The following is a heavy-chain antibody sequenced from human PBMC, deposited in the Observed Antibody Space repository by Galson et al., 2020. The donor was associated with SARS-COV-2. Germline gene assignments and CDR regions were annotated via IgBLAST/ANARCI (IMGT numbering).Heavy chain of an antibody. V-gene: IGHV2-5*02. CDR2: IYWDDDK. J-gene: IGHJ4*02. CDR1: GFSLSTSGVG. Sequence: ESGPTLVKPTQTLTLTCTFSGFSLSTSGVGVGWIRQPPGKALEWLAPIYWDDDKRYSPSLKSRLTITKDTSKNQVVLTMTNMDPVDTATYYCAHRGIAVAATGYFDYWGQGTLVTVSS. CDR3: AHRGIAVAATGYFDY. D-gene: IGHD6-19*01.